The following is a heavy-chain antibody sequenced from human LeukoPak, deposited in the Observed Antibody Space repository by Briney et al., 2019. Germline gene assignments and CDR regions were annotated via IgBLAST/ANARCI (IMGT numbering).Heavy chain of an antibody. CDR3: ARSRATPKGIAVAGPYYYYYGMDV. J-gene: IGHJ6*02. CDR2: IGPNTGGT. D-gene: IGHD6-19*01. CDR1: GYTFTDYY. V-gene: IGHV1-2*02. Sequence: ASVKVSCKASGYTFTDYYIHWVRQAPGQGLEWMGWIGPNTGGTNYAQKFQGRVTMTRGTSISTAYMELSRLRSDDTAVYYCARSRATPKGIAVAGPYYYYYGMDVWGQGTTVTVSS.